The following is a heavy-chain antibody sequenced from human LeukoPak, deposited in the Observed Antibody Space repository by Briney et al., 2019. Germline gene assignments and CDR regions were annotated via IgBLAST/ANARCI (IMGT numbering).Heavy chain of an antibody. CDR3: ARDRGGYSSSWGPGTFDY. D-gene: IGHD6-13*01. CDR2: IKQDGSEK. CDR1: GFTFSDYY. J-gene: IGHJ4*02. V-gene: IGHV3-7*01. Sequence: GGSLRLSCAASGFTFSDYYMSWVRQAPGTGLEWVANIKQDGSEKYSVDSVKGRFTISRDNAKNSLYLQMNSLRAEDTAVYYCARDRGGYSSSWGPGTFDYWGQGTLVTVSS.